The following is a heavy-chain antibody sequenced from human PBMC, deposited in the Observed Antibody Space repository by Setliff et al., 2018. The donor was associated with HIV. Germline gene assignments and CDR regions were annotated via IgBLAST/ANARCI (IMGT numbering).Heavy chain of an antibody. CDR1: GYALTELS. CDR2: FDPEDGET. CDR3: ARGLAVAGKSYYSYYYMDV. J-gene: IGHJ6*03. Sequence: SVKVSCKISGYALTELSIHWVRQAPGKGLEWMANFDPEDGETFYAPKFQGRVTMTRNTSISTAYMELSSLRSEDTAVYYCARGLAVAGKSYYSYYYMDVWGKGTTVTVSS. D-gene: IGHD6-19*01. V-gene: IGHV1-24*01.